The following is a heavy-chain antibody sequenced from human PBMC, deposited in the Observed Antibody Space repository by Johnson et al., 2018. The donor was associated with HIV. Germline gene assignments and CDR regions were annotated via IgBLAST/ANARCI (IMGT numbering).Heavy chain of an antibody. J-gene: IGHJ3*02. CDR2: FYRNDGST. D-gene: IGHD4-17*01. CDR3: AREGRMDYGAPRAAFDI. CDR1: GFTLHDYD. V-gene: IGHV3-20*04. Sequence: MQLVESGGGVVRPGGSLRLSCVASGFTLHDYDMNWVRQPPGKGLEWVSGFYRNDGSTTYAASVKGRFTISRVNAKNSLYLQMNSLRAEDTALYYCAREGRMDYGAPRAAFDIWGQGTMVTVSS.